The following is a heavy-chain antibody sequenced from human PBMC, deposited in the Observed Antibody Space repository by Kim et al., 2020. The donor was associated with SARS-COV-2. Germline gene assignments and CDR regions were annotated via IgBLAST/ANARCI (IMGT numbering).Heavy chain of an antibody. J-gene: IGHJ6*02. V-gene: IGHV3-53*01. Sequence: GGSLRLSCAASGFTVSSNFMSWVRQAPGKGLEWVSVIYSGGDTLYADSVKGRFTVSRDNSVYLQMNSLRAEDTAVYYCATRTTGRSPYYYYGMDVWGQGT. CDR1: GFTVSSNF. CDR3: ATRTTGRSPYYYYGMDV. CDR2: IYSGGDT. D-gene: IGHD1-1*01.